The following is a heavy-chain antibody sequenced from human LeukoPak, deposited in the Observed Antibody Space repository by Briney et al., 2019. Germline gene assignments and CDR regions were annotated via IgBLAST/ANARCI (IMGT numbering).Heavy chain of an antibody. J-gene: IGHJ3*02. Sequence: GGSLRLSCAASGFTVSSNYMNWVRQAPGKGLEWVSVIYGGGNIYYADSVKGRFTISRDNSKNTLYLQMNSLRAEDTAVYYCANRDGYNWWGNDAFDIWGQGTMVTVSS. CDR2: IYGGGNI. V-gene: IGHV3-53*01. CDR3: ANRDGYNWWGNDAFDI. D-gene: IGHD5-24*01. CDR1: GFTVSSNY.